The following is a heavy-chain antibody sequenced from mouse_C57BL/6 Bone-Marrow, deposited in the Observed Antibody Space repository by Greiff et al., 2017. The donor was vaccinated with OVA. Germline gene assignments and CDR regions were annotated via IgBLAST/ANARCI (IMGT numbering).Heavy chain of an antibody. V-gene: IGHV1-64*01. Sequence: QVHVKQPGAELVKPGASVKLSCKASGYTFTSYWMHWVKQRPGQGLEWIGMIHPNSGSTNYNEKFKSKATLTVDKSSSTAYMQLSSLTSEDSAVYYCARYYGSSLFAYWGQGTLVTVSA. J-gene: IGHJ3*01. CDR3: ARYYGSSLFAY. CDR2: IHPNSGST. D-gene: IGHD1-1*01. CDR1: GYTFTSYW.